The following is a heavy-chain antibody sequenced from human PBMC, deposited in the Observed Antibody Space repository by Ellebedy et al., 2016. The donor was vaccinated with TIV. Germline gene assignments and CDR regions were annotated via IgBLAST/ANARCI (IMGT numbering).Heavy chain of an antibody. D-gene: IGHD6-13*01. Sequence: AASVQVSCKASGGTFSSYAISWLRQAPGQGLEWMGRIIPILGIANYAQKFQGRVTTTADKSTSTAYMELSSLRSEDTAVYYCARERDSSSWYFGGYYNNGMDVWGQGTTVTVSS. CDR1: GGTFSSYA. CDR3: ARERDSSSWYFGGYYNNGMDV. CDR2: IIPILGIA. V-gene: IGHV1-69*04. J-gene: IGHJ6*02.